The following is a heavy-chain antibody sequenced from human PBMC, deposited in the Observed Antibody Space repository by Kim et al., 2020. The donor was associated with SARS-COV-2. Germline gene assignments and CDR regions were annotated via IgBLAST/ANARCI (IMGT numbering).Heavy chain of an antibody. D-gene: IGHD3-10*01. CDR3: AREDRRITMVRGVKAAFDI. J-gene: IGHJ3*02. CDR1: GFTFSSYW. CDR2: IKQVGSEK. Sequence: GGSLRLSCAASGFTFSSYWMSWVRQAPGKGLEWVANIKQVGSEKYYVDSVKGRFTISRDNAKNSLYLQMNSLRAEDTAVYYCAREDRRITMVRGVKAAFDIWGQGTMVTVSS. V-gene: IGHV3-7*03.